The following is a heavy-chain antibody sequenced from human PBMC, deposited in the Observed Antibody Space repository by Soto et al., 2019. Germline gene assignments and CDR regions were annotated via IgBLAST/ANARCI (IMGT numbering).Heavy chain of an antibody. CDR3: ARAHGWFDP. J-gene: IGHJ5*02. Sequence: SETLSLTCTVSGGSISSYYSSWIRQPPGKGLEWIGYIYYSGSTNYNPSLKSRVTISVDTSKNQFSLKLSSVTAADTAVYYCARAHGWFDPWGQGTLVTVSS. CDR1: GGSISSYY. CDR2: IYYSGST. V-gene: IGHV4-59*01.